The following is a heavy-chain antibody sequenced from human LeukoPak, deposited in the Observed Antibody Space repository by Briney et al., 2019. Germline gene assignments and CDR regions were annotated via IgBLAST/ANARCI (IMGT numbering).Heavy chain of an antibody. V-gene: IGHV3-48*03. CDR1: GFTFSSYA. CDR3: ARDATTELGTVYMDV. D-gene: IGHD4-17*01. CDR2: ISTSGSSI. J-gene: IGHJ6*03. Sequence: GRSLRLSCAASGFTFSSYAMHWVRQAPGKGLEWLSHISTSGSSIHYADSVKGRFTISRDNAKNSLYLQMNSLRVEDTAVYYCARDATTELGTVYMDVWGKGTTVTISS.